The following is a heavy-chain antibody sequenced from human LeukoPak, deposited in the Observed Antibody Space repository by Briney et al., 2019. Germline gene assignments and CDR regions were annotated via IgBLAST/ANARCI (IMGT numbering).Heavy chain of an antibody. CDR3: ARGTYSSSWSPYYYYGMDV. Sequence: SETLSLTCTVSGGSISSYYWSWIRQPPGKGLEWIGYIYYSGSTNYNPSLKSRVTISVDTSKNQFSLKLSSVTAADTAVYYCARGTYSSSWSPYYYYGMDVWGQGTTVTVSS. J-gene: IGHJ6*02. CDR2: IYYSGST. V-gene: IGHV4-59*01. D-gene: IGHD6-13*01. CDR1: GGSISSYY.